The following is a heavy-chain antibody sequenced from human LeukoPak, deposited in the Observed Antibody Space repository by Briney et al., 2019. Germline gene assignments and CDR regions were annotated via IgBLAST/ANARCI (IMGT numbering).Heavy chain of an antibody. CDR3: ARAARYGSGSYSSY. Sequence: GGSLRLSCAASGFTVSSNYMSWVRQAPGKGLEWVSVIYSGGSTYYADSVKGRFTISRDNSKNTLYLQMNSLRAEDTAVYYCARAARYGSGSYSSYWGQGTLVTVSS. D-gene: IGHD3-10*01. CDR2: IYSGGST. J-gene: IGHJ4*02. CDR1: GFTVSSNY. V-gene: IGHV3-53*01.